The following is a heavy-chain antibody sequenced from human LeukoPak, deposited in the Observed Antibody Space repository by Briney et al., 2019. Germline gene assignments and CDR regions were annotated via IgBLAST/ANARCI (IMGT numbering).Heavy chain of an antibody. V-gene: IGHV5-51*01. CDR3: ARRGYCSGGSCYEDY. J-gene: IGHJ4*02. Sequence: GESLKISCKGSGYTFTNYWIGWVRQMPGKGLEWMGIIYPGDSNTRYSPSFQGQVTISADKSISTAYLQWSSLKASDTAMYYCARRGYCSGGSCYEDYWGQGTLVTVSS. CDR1: GYTFTNYW. D-gene: IGHD2-15*01. CDR2: IYPGDSNT.